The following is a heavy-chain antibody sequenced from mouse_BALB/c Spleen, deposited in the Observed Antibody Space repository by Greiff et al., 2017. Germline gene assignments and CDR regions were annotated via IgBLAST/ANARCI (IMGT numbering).Heavy chain of an antibody. V-gene: IGHV5-6-5*01. Sequence: EVQLVESGGGLVKPGGSLKLSCAASGFTFSSYAMSWVRQTPEKRLEWVASISSGGSTYYPDSVKGRFTISRDNARNILYLQMSSLRSEDTAMYYCARGDYGSSYGAWFAYWGQGTLVTVSA. D-gene: IGHD1-1*01. J-gene: IGHJ3*01. CDR3: ARGDYGSSYGAWFAY. CDR1: GFTFSSYA. CDR2: ISSGGST.